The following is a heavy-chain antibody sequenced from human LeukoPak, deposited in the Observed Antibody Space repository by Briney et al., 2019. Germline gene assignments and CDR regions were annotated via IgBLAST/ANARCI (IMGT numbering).Heavy chain of an antibody. J-gene: IGHJ4*02. V-gene: IGHV1-69*13. CDR2: IIPIFGTA. CDR3: ARGTYNNYRCDY. Sequence: EASVKVSCKASGGTFSSYAISWVRQAPGQGLEWMGGIIPIFGTANYAQKFQGRVTITADESTSTAYMELSSLRSEDTAVYYCARGTYNNYRCDYWGQGTLVTVSS. CDR1: GGTFSSYA. D-gene: IGHD4-11*01.